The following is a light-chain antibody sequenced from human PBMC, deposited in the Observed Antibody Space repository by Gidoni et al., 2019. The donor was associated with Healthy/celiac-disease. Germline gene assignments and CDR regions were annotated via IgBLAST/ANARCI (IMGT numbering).Light chain of an antibody. CDR2: GKN. Sequence: SSDLTQDPAVFVALGQTVRITCQGDSLRSYYASWYQQKPGQAPVLVIYGKNNRPSGIPDRFSGSSSGNTASLTITGAQAEDEADYYCNSRDSSGNHWVFGGGTKLTVL. CDR3: NSRDSSGNHWV. CDR1: SLRSYY. V-gene: IGLV3-19*01. J-gene: IGLJ3*02.